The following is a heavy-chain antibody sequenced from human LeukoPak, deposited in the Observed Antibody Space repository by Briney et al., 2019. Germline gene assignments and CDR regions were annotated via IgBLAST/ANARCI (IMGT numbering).Heavy chain of an antibody. CDR3: ARSSVVPAAIRYYYYYMDV. Sequence: GGSLRLSCAASGFTFSSYWMYWVRQAPGKGLEWVSVIYSGGSTYYADSVKGRFTISRDNSKNTLYLQMNSLRAEDTAVYYCARSSVVPAAIRYYYYYMDVWGKGTTVTASS. CDR1: GFTFSSYW. CDR2: IYSGGST. J-gene: IGHJ6*03. V-gene: IGHV3-53*01. D-gene: IGHD2-2*01.